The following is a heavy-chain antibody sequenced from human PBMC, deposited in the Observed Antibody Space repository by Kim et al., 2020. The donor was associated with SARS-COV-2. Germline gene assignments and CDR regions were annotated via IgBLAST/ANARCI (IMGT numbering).Heavy chain of an antibody. CDR1: GGSFSGYY. CDR2: INHSGST. D-gene: IGHD3-22*01. V-gene: IGHV4-34*01. Sequence: SETLSLTCAVYGGSFSGYYWSWIRQPPGKGLEWIGEINHSGSTNYNPSLKSRVTISVDTSKNQFSLKLSSVTAADTAVYYCARERYYYDSSGYLDWGQGT. CDR3: ARERYYYDSSGYLD. J-gene: IGHJ4*02.